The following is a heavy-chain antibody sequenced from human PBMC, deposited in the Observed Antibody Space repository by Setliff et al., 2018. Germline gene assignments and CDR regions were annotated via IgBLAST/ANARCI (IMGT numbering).Heavy chain of an antibody. V-gene: IGHV4-39*07. Sequence: PSETLSLTCTVSGGSITSHSYYWAWIRQPPGKGLEWTGSIYYDGRTFSHPSLRSRVTVSVDTSKNQFSLKLTSVTAADTAMYYCRQAVVGRDVFDIWGQGTVVTVSS. CDR2: IYYDGRT. J-gene: IGHJ3*02. CDR1: GGSITSHSYY. CDR3: RQAVVGRDVFDI. D-gene: IGHD1-1*01.